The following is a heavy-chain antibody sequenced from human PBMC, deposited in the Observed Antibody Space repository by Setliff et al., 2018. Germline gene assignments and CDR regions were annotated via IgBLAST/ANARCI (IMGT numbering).Heavy chain of an antibody. V-gene: IGHV3-7*01. D-gene: IGHD2-21*02. CDR3: ARASKGLYCGSDCFYTFDS. CDR1: GFPFSTYW. CDR2: IKQDGSET. Sequence: LRLSCAASGFPFSTYWLNWVRQAPGKGLEWVANIKQDGSETYYVDSLKGRFSVSRDNGKNSLYLQMNSLRAEDTAVYYCARASKGLYCGSDCFYTFDSWGPGTLVTVSS. J-gene: IGHJ4*02.